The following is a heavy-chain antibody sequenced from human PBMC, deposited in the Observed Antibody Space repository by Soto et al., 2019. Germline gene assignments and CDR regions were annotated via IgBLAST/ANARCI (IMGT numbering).Heavy chain of an antibody. CDR1: GGSFSGYY. J-gene: IGHJ6*02. CDR2: INHSGST. CDR3: ASHYYYGMDV. Sequence: SETLSLTCAVYGGSFSGYYWSWIRQPPGKGLEWIGEINHSGSTNYNPSLKSRVTISVDTSKNQFSLKLSSVTAADTAVYYCASHYYYGMDVSGQGTTVTVS. V-gene: IGHV4-34*01.